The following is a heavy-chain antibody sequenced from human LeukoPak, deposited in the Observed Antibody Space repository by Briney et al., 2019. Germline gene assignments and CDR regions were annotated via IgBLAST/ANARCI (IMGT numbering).Heavy chain of an antibody. Sequence: SVKVSCKASGGTFSSYAISWVRQAPGQGLEWMGRIIPIFGTANYAQKFQGRVTITTDESTSTAYMELSSLRAEDTAVYYCARSNPMDYGSFDYWGQGTLVTVSS. J-gene: IGHJ4*02. CDR3: ARSNPMDYGSFDY. V-gene: IGHV1-69*05. CDR1: GGTFSSYA. D-gene: IGHD3-16*01. CDR2: IIPIFGTA.